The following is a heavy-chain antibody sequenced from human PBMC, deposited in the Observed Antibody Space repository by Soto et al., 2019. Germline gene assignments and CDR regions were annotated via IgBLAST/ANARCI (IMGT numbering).Heavy chain of an antibody. V-gene: IGHV4-59*01. D-gene: IGHD3-3*01. Sequence: PSETLSLTCTVSGGSISSYYWSWIRQPPGKGLEWIGYIYYSGSTNYNPSLKSRVTISVDTSRNQFSLKLSSVTAADTAVYYCAGRDYDFWRGYPNPYYYYYGMDVWGQGTTVTVSS. CDR2: IYYSGST. J-gene: IGHJ6*02. CDR3: AGRDYDFWRGYPNPYYYYYGMDV. CDR1: GGSISSYY.